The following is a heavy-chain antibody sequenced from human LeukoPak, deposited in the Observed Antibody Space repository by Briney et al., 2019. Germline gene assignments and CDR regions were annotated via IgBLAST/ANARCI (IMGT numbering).Heavy chain of an antibody. D-gene: IGHD5-18*01. Sequence: GGSLRLSCAASGFTVSSNYMTWVRQAPGKGLEWVSVIFSGGSTYYADSVKGRFTISRDNAKNSLYLQMNSLRAEDTAVYYCARVRVYSYGFDYWGQGTLVTVSS. V-gene: IGHV3-66*01. J-gene: IGHJ4*02. CDR2: IFSGGST. CDR1: GFTVSSNY. CDR3: ARVRVYSYGFDY.